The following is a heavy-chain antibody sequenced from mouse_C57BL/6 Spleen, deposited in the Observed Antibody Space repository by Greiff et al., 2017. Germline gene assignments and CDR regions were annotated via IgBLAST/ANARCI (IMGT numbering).Heavy chain of an antibody. CDR3: ARHCTTVVAKGYFDV. CDR2: ISSGGSYT. D-gene: IGHD1-1*01. CDR1: GFTFSSYG. J-gene: IGHJ1*03. V-gene: IGHV5-6*02. Sequence: DVMLVESGGDLVKPGGSLKLSCAASGFTFSSYGMSWVRQTPDKRLEWVATISSGGSYTYYPDSVKGRFTISRDNAKNTLYLQMSSLKSEDTAMYYCARHCTTVVAKGYFDVWGTGTTVTVSS.